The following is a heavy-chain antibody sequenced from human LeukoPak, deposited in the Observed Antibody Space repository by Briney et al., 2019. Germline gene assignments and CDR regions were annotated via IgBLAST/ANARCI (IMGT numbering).Heavy chain of an antibody. CDR3: ARGVAVATTPMDY. V-gene: IGHV4-59*01. Sequence: SETLSLTCTVSGGSISSYYWSWIQQPPGKGLEWIGYIYYSGSTNYNPSLKSRVTISVDTSKNQFSLKLSSVTAADTAVYYCARGVAVATTPMDYWGQGTLVTVSS. CDR2: IYYSGST. J-gene: IGHJ4*02. D-gene: IGHD6-19*01. CDR1: GGSISSYY.